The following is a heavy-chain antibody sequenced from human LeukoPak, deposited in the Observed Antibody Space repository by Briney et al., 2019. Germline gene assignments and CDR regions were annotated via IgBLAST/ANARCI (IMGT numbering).Heavy chain of an antibody. Sequence: GGSLRLSCAASGFTFSSYWMHWVRQAPGKGLVWVSRINSDGSSTSYANSVKGRFTISRDNAKNTLDLQMNSLRAEDTAVYYCARDGILGSHDSWGQGTLVTVSS. J-gene: IGHJ4*02. D-gene: IGHD2-15*01. CDR3: ARDGILGSHDS. CDR1: GFTFSSYW. CDR2: INSDGSST. V-gene: IGHV3-74*01.